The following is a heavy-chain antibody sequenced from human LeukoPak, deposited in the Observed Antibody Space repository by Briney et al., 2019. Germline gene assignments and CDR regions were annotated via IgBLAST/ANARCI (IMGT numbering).Heavy chain of an antibody. CDR1: GYTFTGYY. V-gene: IGHV1-2*02. J-gene: IGHJ3*01. Sequence: ASVKVSCKASGYTFTGYYLHWVRQAPGHGLEWMGWINPNSGGTIYAQHFQGRVTMTRDPSISTAYMQLTRLTSDDTAVYYCARGGSYYDNSDPGAFDVWGQGTMVSVSS. CDR2: INPNSGGT. CDR3: ARGGSYYDNSDPGAFDV. D-gene: IGHD3-22*01.